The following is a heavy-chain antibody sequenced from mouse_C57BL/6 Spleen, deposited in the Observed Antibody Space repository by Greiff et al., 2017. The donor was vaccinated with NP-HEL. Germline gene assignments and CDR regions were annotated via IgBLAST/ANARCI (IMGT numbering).Heavy chain of an antibody. CDR2: IHPISGST. J-gene: IGHJ4*01. Sequence: QVQLQQPGAELVKPGASVKLSCKASGYTFTSYWMHWVKQRPGQGLEWIGMIHPISGSTNYNEKFKSKATLTVDKSSSTAYMQLSSLTSEDSAVYYCARLEDYDAYYYAIDYWGQGTSVTVSS. D-gene: IGHD2-4*01. CDR1: GYTFTSYW. V-gene: IGHV1-64*01. CDR3: ARLEDYDAYYYAIDY.